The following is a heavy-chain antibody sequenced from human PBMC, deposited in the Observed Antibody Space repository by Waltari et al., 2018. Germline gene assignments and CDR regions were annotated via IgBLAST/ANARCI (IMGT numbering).Heavy chain of an antibody. J-gene: IGHJ4*02. Sequence: EVQLLESGGGLVQPGGSLRLSCAASGFTFSSYAMSWVRQAPGKGLEWVSAISGRGGSTYYADSVKGRFTISRDNSKNTLYLQMNSLRAEDTAVYYCAKGGSAAGYYRYYFDYWGQGTLVTVSS. CDR1: GFTFSSYA. CDR3: AKGGSAAGYYRYYFDY. V-gene: IGHV3-23*01. D-gene: IGHD6-13*01. CDR2: ISGRGGST.